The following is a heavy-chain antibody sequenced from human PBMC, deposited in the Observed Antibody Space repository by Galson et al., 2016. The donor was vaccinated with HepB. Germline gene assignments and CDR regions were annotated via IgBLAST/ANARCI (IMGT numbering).Heavy chain of an antibody. D-gene: IGHD3-16*01. Sequence: SLRLSCAASKFTFSDYYMTWIRQAPGKGLEWVSYISSSGGTIYYADSVKGRFTISRDNAKNSLFLLVHNLRAEDTAVYYCARQPDYIWGDFRYYFDYWGQGILVTVSS. CDR1: KFTFSDYY. V-gene: IGHV3-11*04. J-gene: IGHJ4*02. CDR3: ARQPDYIWGDFRYYFDY. CDR2: ISSSGGTI.